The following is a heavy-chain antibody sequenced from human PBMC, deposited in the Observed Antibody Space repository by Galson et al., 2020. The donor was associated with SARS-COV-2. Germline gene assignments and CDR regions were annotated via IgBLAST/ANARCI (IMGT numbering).Heavy chain of an antibody. D-gene: IGHD4-17*01. V-gene: IGHV4-30-2*01. CDR3: ARLHYGEYAPEAFDI. CDR2: TSHSGGT. J-gene: IGHJ3*02. Sequence: PSENLSLTSAVSGTSISSGSYSWNWIRQPPGKGLEWMGYTSHSGGTYYNPSLKSRVTISGDRSKNQFSLRLSSVTAADTAVYYCARLHYGEYAPEAFDIWGPGTRVTVAS. CDR1: GTSISSGSYS.